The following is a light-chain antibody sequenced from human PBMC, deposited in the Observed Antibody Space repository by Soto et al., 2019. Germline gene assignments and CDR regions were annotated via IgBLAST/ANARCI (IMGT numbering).Light chain of an antibody. CDR3: QQSYSTPPT. CDR2: AAS. CDR1: QSISSY. J-gene: IGKJ1*01. Sequence: DIQMTQSPSSLSASVGDRVTITCRASQSISSYLNWYQQKPGKAPKLLIYAASSLQSGVPSRFSGSGSGTDFTLTISSLQPEDFATCYCQQSYSTPPTFGQGTKVDIK. V-gene: IGKV1-39*01.